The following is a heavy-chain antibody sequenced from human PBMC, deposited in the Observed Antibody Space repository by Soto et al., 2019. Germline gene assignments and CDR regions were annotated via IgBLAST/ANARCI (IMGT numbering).Heavy chain of an antibody. CDR3: ARGDIVVVPAAYPMDY. D-gene: IGHD2-2*01. Sequence: QVQLVQSGAEVKKPGASVKVSCKASGYTFTSYAMHWVRQAPGQRLEWMGWINAGNGNTKYSQKLQGRVTITRDTTVSTAYMELSSLRSEDTAVYYCARGDIVVVPAAYPMDYWGQGTLVTVSS. CDR1: GYTFTSYA. J-gene: IGHJ4*02. V-gene: IGHV1-3*01. CDR2: INAGNGNT.